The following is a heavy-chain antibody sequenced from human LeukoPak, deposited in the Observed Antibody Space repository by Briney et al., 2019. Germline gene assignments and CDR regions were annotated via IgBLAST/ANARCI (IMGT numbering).Heavy chain of an antibody. D-gene: IGHD2-2*01. CDR2: MNPNSGNT. Sequence: ASVKVSCKASGYTFTSYDINWVRQATGQGLEWMGWMNPNSGNTGYAQKFQGRVTMTRNTSISTAYMELSSLRSEDTAVYYCARGPGYCSSTSCYVDCWGQGTLVTVSS. V-gene: IGHV1-8*01. J-gene: IGHJ4*02. CDR3: ARGPGYCSSTSCYVDC. CDR1: GYTFTSYD.